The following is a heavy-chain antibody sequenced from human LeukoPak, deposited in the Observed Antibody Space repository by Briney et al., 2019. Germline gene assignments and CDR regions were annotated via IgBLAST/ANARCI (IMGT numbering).Heavy chain of an antibody. J-gene: IGHJ4*02. CDR1: GFTFSSYS. Sequence: GGSLRLSCAASGFTFSSYSMNWVRQAPGKGLELVSSISSSGAYIYYADSVKGRFTISRDNGKNSLYLQMNSLRDEDTAVYYCVRGTEYDILSGKNFGQYYFDYWGQGTLVTVSS. V-gene: IGHV3-21*01. CDR3: VRGTEYDILSGKNFGQYYFDY. D-gene: IGHD3-9*01. CDR2: ISSSGAYI.